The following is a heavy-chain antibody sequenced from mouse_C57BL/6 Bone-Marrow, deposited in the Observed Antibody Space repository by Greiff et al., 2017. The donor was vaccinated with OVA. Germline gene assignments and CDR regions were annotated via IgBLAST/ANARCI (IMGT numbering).Heavy chain of an antibody. J-gene: IGHJ2*01. Sequence: QVQLQQSGAELVRPGTSVKMSCKASGYTFTNYWIGWAKQRPGHGLEWIGDIYPGGGYTNYHEKFKGKATLTADKSSSTAYMQFSSLTSEDSAIYYCARLTRYDYDEGFDYWGQGTTLTVSS. CDR2: IYPGGGYT. CDR3: ARLTRYDYDEGFDY. D-gene: IGHD2-4*01. CDR1: GYTFTNYW. V-gene: IGHV1-63*01.